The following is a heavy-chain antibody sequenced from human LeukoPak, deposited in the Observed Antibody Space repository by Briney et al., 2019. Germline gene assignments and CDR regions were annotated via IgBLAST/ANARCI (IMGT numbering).Heavy chain of an antibody. CDR2: ISSSSSYI. D-gene: IGHD2-2*02. Sequence: GGSLRLSCAASGFTFSSYWMNWVRQAPGKGLEWVSSISSSSSYIYYADSVKGRFTISRDNAKNSLYLQMNSLRAEDTAVYYCASSDCSSTSCYTGSGNYYMDVWGKGTTVTVSS. V-gene: IGHV3-21*01. J-gene: IGHJ6*03. CDR1: GFTFSSYW. CDR3: ASSDCSSTSCYTGSGNYYMDV.